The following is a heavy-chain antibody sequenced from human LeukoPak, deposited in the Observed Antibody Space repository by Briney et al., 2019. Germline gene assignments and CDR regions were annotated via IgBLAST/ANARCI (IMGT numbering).Heavy chain of an antibody. J-gene: IGHJ4*02. V-gene: IGHV4-34*01. D-gene: IGHD5-24*01. CDR1: GGSFSGYY. Sequence: PSETLSLTCAVYGGSFSGYYCSWIRQPPGKGLEWIGEINHSGSTNYNPTLKSRVTISVDTSKNQFSLNPNSVTAADTAVYDCARGRGYNSFDYWGQGTLVTVSS. CDR3: ARGRGYNSFDY. CDR2: INHSGST.